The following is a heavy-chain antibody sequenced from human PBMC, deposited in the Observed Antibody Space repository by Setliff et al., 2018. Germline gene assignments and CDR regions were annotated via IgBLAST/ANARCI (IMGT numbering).Heavy chain of an antibody. CDR3: ARAGSAAAGRKGVFEY. CDR1: GGTFRTDG. D-gene: IGHD6-13*01. CDR2: IIPVFGTA. Sequence: SVKVSCKASGGTFRTDGFNWVRQAPGQGLEWMGRIIPVFGTAKYVQKFQGRVTFTRDTSTSTLYMELSSLISEDTAVYYCARAGSAAAGRKGVFEYWGQGSLVTVSS. V-gene: IGHV1-69*05. J-gene: IGHJ4*02.